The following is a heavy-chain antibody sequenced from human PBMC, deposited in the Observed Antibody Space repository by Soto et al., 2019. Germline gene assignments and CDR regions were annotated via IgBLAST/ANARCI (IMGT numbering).Heavy chain of an antibody. D-gene: IGHD3-3*01. V-gene: IGHV1-8*01. J-gene: IGHJ3*02. CDR2: MNPNSGNT. CDR3: ARGPADYDFWSGYYSRGAFDI. CDR1: GYTFTSYD. Sequence: ASVKVSCKASGYTFTSYDINWVRQATGQGLEWMGWMNPNSGNTGYAQKFQGRVTMTRNTSISTAYMELSSLRSEDTAVYYCARGPADYDFWSGYYSRGAFDIWGQGTMVTVS.